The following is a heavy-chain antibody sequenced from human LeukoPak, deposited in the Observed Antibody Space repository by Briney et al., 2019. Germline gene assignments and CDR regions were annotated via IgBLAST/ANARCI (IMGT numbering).Heavy chain of an antibody. CDR2: IWYDGSNK. D-gene: IGHD2-21*02. V-gene: IGHV3-33*06. J-gene: IGHJ4*02. Sequence: SGGSLRLSCAASGFTFSSYGMHWVRQAPGKGLEWVAVIWYDGSNKYYADSVKGRFTISRDNSKNTLYLQMNSLRAEDTAVYYCAKDPPYCGGDCYYDYWGQGTLVTVSS. CDR3: AKDPPYCGGDCYYDY. CDR1: GFTFSSYG.